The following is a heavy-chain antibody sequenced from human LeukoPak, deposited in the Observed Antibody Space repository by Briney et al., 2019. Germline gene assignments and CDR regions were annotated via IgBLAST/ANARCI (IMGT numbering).Heavy chain of an antibody. Sequence: SVKVSCKASGGTFSSYAINWVRQAPGQGLEWMGGIIPIFGTSNYAHKFQGRVTITADESTSTVYMELSSLRSEDTAVYYCATASWREGHGGAFDIWGQGTMVTVSS. CDR3: ATASWREGHGGAFDI. CDR2: IIPIFGTS. D-gene: IGHD6-13*01. J-gene: IGHJ3*02. V-gene: IGHV1-69*13. CDR1: GGTFSSYA.